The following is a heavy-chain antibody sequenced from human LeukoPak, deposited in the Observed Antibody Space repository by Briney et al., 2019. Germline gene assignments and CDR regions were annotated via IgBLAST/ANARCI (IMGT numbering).Heavy chain of an antibody. V-gene: IGHV3-23*01. D-gene: IGHD3-10*01. CDR3: ARGGSLDV. CDR2: ISGSGGST. CDR1: GFTFTSYG. J-gene: IGHJ6*02. Sequence: GGSLRLSCAASGFTFTSYGMDWVRQAPGQGLEWVSGISGSGGSTYYADSVKGRFAISRDNAKNSLYLQMNSLRAEDTAVYYCARGGSLDVWGQGTTVTVSS.